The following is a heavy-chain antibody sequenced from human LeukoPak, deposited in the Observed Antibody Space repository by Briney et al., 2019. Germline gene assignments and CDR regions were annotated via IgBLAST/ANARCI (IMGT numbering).Heavy chain of an antibody. CDR1: GFTFSSAA. J-gene: IGHJ4*02. Sequence: GGSLSLSCAASGFTFSSAAMTWVRQAPGKGLEWVSTITGSDDRTYYADSVKGRFTISRDNSKNTLHFQMNSLRVEDTAIYYCAKGPMLGSGYHRGDWGQGTLVTVSS. CDR2: ITGSDDRT. D-gene: IGHD3-22*01. V-gene: IGHV3-23*01. CDR3: AKGPMLGSGYHRGD.